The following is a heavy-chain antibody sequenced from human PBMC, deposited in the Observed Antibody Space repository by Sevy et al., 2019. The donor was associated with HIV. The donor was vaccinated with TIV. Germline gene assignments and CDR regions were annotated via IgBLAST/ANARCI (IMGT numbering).Heavy chain of an antibody. CDR1: GDSVSSNSAA. CDR3: ARDRAAAGIPFFNYYYMDV. CDR2: TYYRSKWYN. Sequence: SQTLSLTCAISGDSVSSNSAAWNWIRQSPSRGLEWLGRTYYRSKWYNDYAVSVKSRITINPDTSKNQFSLQLNSVTPEDTAVYYCARDRAAAGIPFFNYYYMDVWGKVTTVTVSS. V-gene: IGHV6-1*01. D-gene: IGHD6-13*01. J-gene: IGHJ6*03.